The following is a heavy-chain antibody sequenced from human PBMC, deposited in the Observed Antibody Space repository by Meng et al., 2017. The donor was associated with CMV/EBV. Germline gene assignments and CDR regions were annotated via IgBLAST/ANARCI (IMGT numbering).Heavy chain of an antibody. CDR1: GFTFSSYS. D-gene: IGHD3-10*01. J-gene: IGHJ4*02. Sequence: GSLRPSCSASGFTFSSYSMNWVRQAPGKGLEWVSSISSSSSYIYYADSVKGRFTISRDNAKNSLYLQMNSLRAEDTAVYYCARDAYYYGSGSYSEVDYWGQGTLVTVSS. CDR2: ISSSSSYI. V-gene: IGHV3-21*01. CDR3: ARDAYYYGSGSYSEVDY.